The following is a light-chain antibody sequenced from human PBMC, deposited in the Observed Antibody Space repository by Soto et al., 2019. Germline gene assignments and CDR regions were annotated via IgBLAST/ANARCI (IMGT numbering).Light chain of an antibody. Sequence: EIVLTQSPATLSLSPGERATLSCRASRSVSSYLAWYQQKPGQAPRLLIYDACNRATGIPARFSGSGSGTDFTLTISSLEPEDFAVYSCQQRSNWFGQGTKVEIK. CDR3: QQRSNW. CDR1: RSVSSY. CDR2: DAC. J-gene: IGKJ1*01. V-gene: IGKV3-11*01.